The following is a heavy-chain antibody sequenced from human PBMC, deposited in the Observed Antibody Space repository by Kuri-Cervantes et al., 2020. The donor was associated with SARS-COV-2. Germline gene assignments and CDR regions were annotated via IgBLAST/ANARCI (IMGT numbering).Heavy chain of an antibody. V-gene: IGHV4-39*01. CDR1: DGSIISSSYY. J-gene: IGHJ5*02. Sequence: SETVSVTCTVSDGSIISSSYYWGWIRQPPGKGLEWIGSIYYSGSTYYNLSLKSRVTISVDTSKNQFSLKLSSVTAADTAVYYCARQMMSSITIFGVVITRNWFDPWGQGTLVTVSS. CDR2: IYYSGST. CDR3: ARQMMSSITIFGVVITRNWFDP. D-gene: IGHD3-3*01.